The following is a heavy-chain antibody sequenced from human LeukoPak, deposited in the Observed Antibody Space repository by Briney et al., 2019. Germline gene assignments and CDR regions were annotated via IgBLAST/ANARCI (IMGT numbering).Heavy chain of an antibody. CDR1: GFPFSDYW. J-gene: IGHJ4*02. D-gene: IGHD6-13*01. V-gene: IGHV3-23*01. CDR3: AKMYSSNWYYFDY. CDR2: ISGSGGST. Sequence: GGSLRLSCAASGFPFSDYWMSWMRQAPGKGLEWVSAISGSGGSTYYADSVKGRFTISRDNSKNTLYLQMNSLRAEDTAVYYCAKMYSSNWYYFDYWGQGTLVTVSS.